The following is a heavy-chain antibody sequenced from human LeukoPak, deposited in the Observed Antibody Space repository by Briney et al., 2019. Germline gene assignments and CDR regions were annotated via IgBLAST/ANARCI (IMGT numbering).Heavy chain of an antibody. CDR3: ARDREIEMGIAVADDFDY. CDR1: GYTFTSYG. D-gene: IGHD6-19*01. J-gene: IGHJ4*02. CDR2: ISAYNGNT. V-gene: IGHV1-18*01. Sequence: ASVKVSCKASGYTFTSYGISWVRQAPGQGLEWMGWISAYNGNTNYAQKLQGRVTMTTDTSTSTAYMELRSLRSDDTAVYYCARDREIEMGIAVADDFDYWGQGTLVTVSS.